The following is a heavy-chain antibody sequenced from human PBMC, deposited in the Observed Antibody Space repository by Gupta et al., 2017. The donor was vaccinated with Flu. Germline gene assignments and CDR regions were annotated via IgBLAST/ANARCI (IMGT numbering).Heavy chain of an antibody. Sequence: QLQLVDPCRGVVQPATSLRLSCPASVFIFSSYGMHWVRQAPGKGLEWVAVISFDGSIKYYADAVKGRFTISRDISKNTLYRQMNSLRAEDTAVYYCAKVADPGRWIHDDYWGQGTLVTVSS. CDR1: VFIFSSYG. CDR2: ISFDGSIK. V-gene: IGHV3-30*18. D-gene: IGHD5-24*01. J-gene: IGHJ4*02. CDR3: AKVADPGRWIHDDY.